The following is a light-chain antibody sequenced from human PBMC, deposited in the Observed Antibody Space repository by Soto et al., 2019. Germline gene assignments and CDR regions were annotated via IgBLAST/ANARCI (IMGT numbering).Light chain of an antibody. J-gene: IGKJ2*01. CDR1: QSLSGSY. V-gene: IGKV3-20*01. Sequence: DMVLTQSPGSLSLSPGERATLSCRASQSLSGSYLAWYQQKFGQAPRLLIYGASSRATGIPDRFSGSGSGTHFTLTIRRLEPEELAVYYCQQCGSSPYTFGQGPKLEIQ. CDR3: QQCGSSPYT. CDR2: GAS.